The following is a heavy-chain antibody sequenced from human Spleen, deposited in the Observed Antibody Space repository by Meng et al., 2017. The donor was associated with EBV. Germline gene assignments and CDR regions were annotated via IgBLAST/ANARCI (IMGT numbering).Heavy chain of an antibody. CDR3: ARGRSGANSLDN. CDR1: GASTSSSYG. V-gene: IGHV4-4*02. Sequence: GPGLVQPSVTLFISGDVSGASTSSSYGWKWVRQAPGKGLEWIGEIYPSGSTNYNPPLKSRVTISVDKSKNQFSLKLSSVTVADTAVYYCARGRSGANSLDNWGQGTLVTVSS. J-gene: IGHJ4*02. CDR2: IYPSGST. D-gene: IGHD4/OR15-4a*01.